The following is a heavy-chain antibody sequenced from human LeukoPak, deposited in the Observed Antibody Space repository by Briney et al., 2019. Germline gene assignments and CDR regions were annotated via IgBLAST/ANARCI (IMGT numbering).Heavy chain of an antibody. D-gene: IGHD3-22*01. CDR3: ATDYTYYYDSSGPTAFDI. Sequence: ASVKVSCKASGYTFTSYGISWVRQAPGQGLEWMGWISAYNGNTNYAQKLQGRVTMTTDTSTSTAYMELRSLRSDDTAVYYCATDYTYYYDSSGPTAFDIWGQGTMVTVSS. V-gene: IGHV1-18*01. CDR2: ISAYNGNT. J-gene: IGHJ3*02. CDR1: GYTFTSYG.